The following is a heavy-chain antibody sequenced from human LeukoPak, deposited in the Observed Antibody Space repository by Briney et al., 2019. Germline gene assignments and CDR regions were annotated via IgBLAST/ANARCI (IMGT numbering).Heavy chain of an antibody. CDR2: IWYDGSNK. V-gene: IGHV3-33*01. CDR3: ARDSGYGGNSNHLDY. CDR1: GFTFSSYG. D-gene: IGHD4-23*01. J-gene: IGHJ4*02. Sequence: GGSLRLSCAASGFTFSSYGMHWVRQALGKGLEWVAVIWYDGSNKYYADSVKGRFTTSRDNSKNTLYLQMNSLRAEDTAVYYCARDSGYGGNSNHLDYWGQGTLVTVSS.